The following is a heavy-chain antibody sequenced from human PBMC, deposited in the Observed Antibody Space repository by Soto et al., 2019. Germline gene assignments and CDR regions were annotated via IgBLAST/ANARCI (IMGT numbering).Heavy chain of an antibody. CDR3: AKDWGSSGWFNWFDS. Sequence: QVQLVESGGGVVQPGRSLRLACVASGFNLATTGMHWVRQAPGKGLEGAAMISHDGSETRYGDSVKGRFTISRDNSESTLYLQMNSLRTEDTAVYYCAKDWGSSGWFNWFDSWGQGAPVTVSS. V-gene: IGHV3-30*18. D-gene: IGHD6-19*01. J-gene: IGHJ5*01. CDR2: ISHDGSET. CDR1: GFNLATTG.